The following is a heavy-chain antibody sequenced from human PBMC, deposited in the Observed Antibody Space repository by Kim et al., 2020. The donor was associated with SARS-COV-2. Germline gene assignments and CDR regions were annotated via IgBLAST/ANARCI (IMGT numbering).Heavy chain of an antibody. J-gene: IGHJ3*02. CDR2: IWYDGSNK. Sequence: GGSLRLSCAASGFTFSSYGMHWVRQAPGKGLEWVAVIWYDGSNKYYADSVKGRFTISRDNSKNTLYLQMNSLRAEDTAVYYCARMVNRGAFDIWGQGTMVTVSS. CDR1: GFTFSSYG. D-gene: IGHD5-18*01. CDR3: ARMVNRGAFDI. V-gene: IGHV3-33*01.